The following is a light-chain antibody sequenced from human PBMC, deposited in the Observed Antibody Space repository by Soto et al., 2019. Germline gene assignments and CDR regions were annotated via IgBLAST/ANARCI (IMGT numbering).Light chain of an antibody. J-gene: IGLJ2*01. CDR1: SSNIGAGYD. CDR3: QSYDSSLSGVV. CDR2: GNS. Sequence: QSVLTQPPSVSGAPGQRVTISCTGSSSNIGAGYDVHWYQQHPGKAPKLLIYGNSNRPSGVSDRFSGSKSGTSASLAITGRLAEDEADYYCQSYDSSLSGVVFGGGTKLTVL. V-gene: IGLV1-40*01.